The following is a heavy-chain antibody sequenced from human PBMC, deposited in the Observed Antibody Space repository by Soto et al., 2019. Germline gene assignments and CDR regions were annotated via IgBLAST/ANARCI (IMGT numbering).Heavy chain of an antibody. Sequence: SETLSLTCAVSGGSISSSSYYWGWIRQPPGKGLEWIGSIYYSGSTYYNPSLKSRVIMSVDMSKNQFSLMLSSVTAADTALYYCPRHLHSDTSMTNFDYWGQGTLVTVS. V-gene: IGHV4-39*01. D-gene: IGHD5-18*01. CDR3: PRHLHSDTSMTNFDY. CDR2: IYYSGST. J-gene: IGHJ4*02. CDR1: GGSISSSSYY.